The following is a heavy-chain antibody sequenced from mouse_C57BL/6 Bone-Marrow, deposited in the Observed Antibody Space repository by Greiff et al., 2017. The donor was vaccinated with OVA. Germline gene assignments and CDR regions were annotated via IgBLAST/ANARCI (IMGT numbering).Heavy chain of an antibody. D-gene: IGHD1-1*02. CDR3: TTRVGFAY. J-gene: IGHJ3*01. CDR1: GFNIKDDY. Sequence: VQLQESGAELVRPGASVKLSCTASGFNIKDDYMHWVKQRPEQGLEWIGWIDPENGDTEYASKFQGKATITAYTSSNTAYLQLSSLTSEDTAVYYCTTRVGFAYWGQGTLVTVSA. CDR2: IDPENGDT. V-gene: IGHV14-4*01.